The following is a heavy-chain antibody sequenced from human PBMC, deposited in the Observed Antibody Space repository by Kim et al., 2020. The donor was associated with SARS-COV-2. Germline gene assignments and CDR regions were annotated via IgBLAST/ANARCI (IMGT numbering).Heavy chain of an antibody. V-gene: IGHV3-53*01. Sequence: GSTKYAESVEGRCSFSRGNSKNTVYLQVNSLRVEDTAVYYCRGGITPLVYWGQGTLVTVSS. J-gene: IGHJ4*02. D-gene: IGHD2-15*01. CDR3: RGGITPLVY. CDR2: GST.